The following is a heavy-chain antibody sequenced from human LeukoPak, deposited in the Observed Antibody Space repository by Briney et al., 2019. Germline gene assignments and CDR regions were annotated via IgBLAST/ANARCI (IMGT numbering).Heavy chain of an antibody. D-gene: IGHD3-22*01. CDR1: GYTFTSYG. CDR2: ISAYNGNT. V-gene: IGHV1-18*01. CDR3: ARAGSGYYYGPGLYYFDY. Sequence: ASVKVSCKASGYTFTSYGISWVRQAPGQGLEWMGWISAYNGNTNYAQKLQGRVTMTTDTSTSTAYMELRSLRSDDTAVYYCARAGSGYYYGPGLYYFDYWGQGTLVTVSS. J-gene: IGHJ4*02.